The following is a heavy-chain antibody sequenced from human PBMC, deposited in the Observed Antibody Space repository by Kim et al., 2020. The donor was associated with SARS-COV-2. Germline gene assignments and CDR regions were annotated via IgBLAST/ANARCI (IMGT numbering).Heavy chain of an antibody. Sequence: SETLSLTCAVSGGSISSGGYSWSWIRQPPGKGLEWIGSIYYSGSTYYNPSLKSRVTISLDRSRNRFSLKLSSVTAADTAVYYCARVGRYYGSGSYYKDDAFDIWGQGTMVTVSS. CDR3: ARVGRYYGSGSYYKDDAFDI. D-gene: IGHD3-10*01. J-gene: IGHJ3*02. CDR2: IYYSGST. V-gene: IGHV4-30-2*01. CDR1: GGSISSGGYS.